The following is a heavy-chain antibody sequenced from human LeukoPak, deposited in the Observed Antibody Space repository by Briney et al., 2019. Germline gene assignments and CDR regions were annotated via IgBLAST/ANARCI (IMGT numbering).Heavy chain of an antibody. Sequence: PGGSLTLSCAASGFTFSTFWMSWVRQAPGRGLEGVGNIKQDGSEKYYVESVKGRFTISRDNAKNSLYLQMNSLTAKDTAVYYCARENLYGSGTSFDYWGQGTLVTVSS. V-gene: IGHV3-7*01. J-gene: IGHJ4*02. D-gene: IGHD3-10*01. CDR2: IKQDGSEK. CDR1: GFTFSTFW. CDR3: ARENLYGSGTSFDY.